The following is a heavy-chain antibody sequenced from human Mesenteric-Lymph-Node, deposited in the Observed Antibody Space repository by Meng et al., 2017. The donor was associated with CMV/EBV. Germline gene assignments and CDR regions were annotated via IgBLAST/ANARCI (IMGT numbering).Heavy chain of an antibody. CDR2: IVPRVDIA. J-gene: IGHJ5*01. CDR1: GGNFSNYA. V-gene: IGHV1-69*04. Sequence: GGNFSNYAMSWVRQAPGQGLEWMRKIVPRVDIASYAQKFKDRVTITADKSPTTTSLHLPRLPTSDTAVSYCARDVPTYGDYDFVASWCPGTLVTVSS. D-gene: IGHD4-17*01. CDR3: ARDVPTYGDYDFVAS.